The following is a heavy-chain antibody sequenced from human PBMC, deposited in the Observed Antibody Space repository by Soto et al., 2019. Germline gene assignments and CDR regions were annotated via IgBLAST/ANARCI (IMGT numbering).Heavy chain of an antibody. J-gene: IGHJ4*02. V-gene: IGHV3-23*01. CDR3: ARRV. Sequence: EVQVSESGGGLVQPGGSLRLSCATSGFTFSNYPMNWVRQAPGKGLERVSGISAGGDRTYYADSVKGRFTISRDNSKDSVSLRMNTLRVEDTAVYYCARRVWGQGTLVTVSS. CDR1: GFTFSNYP. CDR2: ISAGGDRT.